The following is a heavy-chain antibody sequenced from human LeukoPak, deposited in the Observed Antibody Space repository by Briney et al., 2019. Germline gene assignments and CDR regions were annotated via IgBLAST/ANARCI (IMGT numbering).Heavy chain of an antibody. CDR3: ARAGYSYGSFTGFDY. D-gene: IGHD5-18*01. V-gene: IGHV4-59*07. CDR2: IYYSGST. Sequence: SDPLSLPCTDSGGSISSYYWSWLRQPPRKGLEWIGYIYYSGSTNYNPSLKSRVTISVDTSKNQSSLKLSSVTAADTAVYYCARAGYSYGSFTGFDYWGQGTLVTVSS. J-gene: IGHJ4*02. CDR1: GGSISSYY.